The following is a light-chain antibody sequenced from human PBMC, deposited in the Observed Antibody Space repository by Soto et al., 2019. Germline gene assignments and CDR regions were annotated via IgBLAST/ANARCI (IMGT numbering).Light chain of an antibody. CDR1: QSVSSSY. CDR2: GAS. J-gene: IGKJ5*01. CDR3: QQYGSSPSIT. V-gene: IGKV3-20*01. Sequence: EIVLTQSPGTLSFSPGEKATLSCRASQSVSSSYLAWYQQKPGQAPRLLIYGASSRATGIPDRFSGSGSGTDFTLTISRLEPEEFAVYYCQQYGSSPSITFGQGTRLEIK.